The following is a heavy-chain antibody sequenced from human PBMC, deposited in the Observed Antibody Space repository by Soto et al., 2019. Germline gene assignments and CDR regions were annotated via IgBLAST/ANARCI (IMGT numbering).Heavy chain of an antibody. D-gene: IGHD3-3*01. CDR1: S. V-gene: IGHV1-24*01. CDR3: ASFGVVTNDE. J-gene: IGHJ4*02. Sequence: SMHWVRQAPGKGLDWMGGFAPEDGETIYAQKFQGRVTMTEDTSTDTAYMELSSLRSEDTAVYNCASFGVVTNDEWGQGTLVTVSS. CDR2: FAPEDGET.